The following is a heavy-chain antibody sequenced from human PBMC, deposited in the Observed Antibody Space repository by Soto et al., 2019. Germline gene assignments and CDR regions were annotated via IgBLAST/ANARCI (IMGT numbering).Heavy chain of an antibody. CDR2: IYHSGST. J-gene: IGHJ6*02. CDR3: ARAGRGYCSGGSCYSGRHGMDV. V-gene: IGHV4-4*02. CDR1: GGSISSSNW. D-gene: IGHD2-15*01. Sequence: QVQLQESGPGLVKPSGTLSLTCAVSGGSISSSNWWSWVRQPPGKGLEWIGEIYHSGSTNYNPSLNSRVTISVDKSKNQFSLKLSSVTAADMAVYYCARAGRGYCSGGSCYSGRHGMDVWGQGTTVTVSS.